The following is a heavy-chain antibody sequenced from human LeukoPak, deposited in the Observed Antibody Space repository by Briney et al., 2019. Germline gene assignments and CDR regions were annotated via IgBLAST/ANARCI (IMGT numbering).Heavy chain of an antibody. J-gene: IGHJ4*02. D-gene: IGHD5-18*01. CDR1: GGSFSSYC. CDR2: IYYSGST. V-gene: IGHV4-59*08. Sequence: PSETLSLTCTASGGSFSSYCSSWIRQPPGKGLEWIGFIYYSGSTYYNPSLKSRVTISVDTSKNQFSLRLSSVTATDTAEYFCASNQMRYSCCTLFDYWPQETLVTVSS. CDR3: ASNQMRYSCCTLFDY.